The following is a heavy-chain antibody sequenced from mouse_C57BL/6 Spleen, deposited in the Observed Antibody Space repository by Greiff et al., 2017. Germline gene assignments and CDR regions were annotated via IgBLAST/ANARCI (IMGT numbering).Heavy chain of an antibody. J-gene: IGHJ2*01. D-gene: IGHD3-2*02. CDR2: INPNNGGT. V-gene: IGHV1-22*01. CDR3: ARWGQLRLSDY. Sequence: EVQLQESGPELVKPGASVKMSCKASGYTFTDYNMHWVKQSHGKSLEWIGYINPNNGGTSYNQKFKGKATLTVNKSSSTAYMELRSLTSEDSAVYYCARWGQLRLSDYWGQGTTLTVSS. CDR1: GYTFTDYN.